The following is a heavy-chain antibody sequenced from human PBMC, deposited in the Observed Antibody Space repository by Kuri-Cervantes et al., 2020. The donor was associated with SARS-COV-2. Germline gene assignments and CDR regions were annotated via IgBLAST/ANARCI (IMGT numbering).Heavy chain of an antibody. Sequence: SVKVSCKASGGTFSSYAISWVRQAPGQGLEWMGGIIPIFGTANYAQKFQGRVTITADESTSTAYMELSSLRSEDTAVYYCARQGYCSSTSCYRAIDYWGQGTLVTVSS. CDR3: ARQGYCSSTSCYRAIDY. D-gene: IGHD2-2*02. V-gene: IGHV1-69*13. CDR1: GGTFSSYA. CDR2: IIPIFGTA. J-gene: IGHJ4*02.